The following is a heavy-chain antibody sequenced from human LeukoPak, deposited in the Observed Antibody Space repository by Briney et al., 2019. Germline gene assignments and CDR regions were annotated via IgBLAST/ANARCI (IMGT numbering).Heavy chain of an antibody. Sequence: PGGSLRLSCSASGFPFSTLGMHWVRQAPGKGLEHVSTIGSDGDGTYYADSVKDRFIISRDNSENAVYLQMSSLRPEDTAVYYCAKPREGGSWYEAFAYWGQGTLVTVSS. D-gene: IGHD6-13*01. CDR1: GFPFSTLG. V-gene: IGHV3-64D*06. J-gene: IGHJ4*02. CDR2: IGSDGDGT. CDR3: AKPREGGSWYEAFAY.